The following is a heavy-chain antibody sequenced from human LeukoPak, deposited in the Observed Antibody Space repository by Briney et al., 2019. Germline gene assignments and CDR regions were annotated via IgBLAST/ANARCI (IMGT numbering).Heavy chain of an antibody. CDR2: IWYDGSNK. D-gene: IGHD6-19*01. CDR1: GFTFSSYG. J-gene: IGHJ5*02. CDR3: ARSPVAGTYNWFDP. Sequence: PGGSLRLSCAASGFTFSSYGMHWVRQAPGKGLEWVAVIWYDGSNKYYADSVKGRFTISRDNSKNTLYLQMNSLRAEDTAVYYCARSPVAGTYNWFDPWGQGTLVTVSS. V-gene: IGHV3-33*01.